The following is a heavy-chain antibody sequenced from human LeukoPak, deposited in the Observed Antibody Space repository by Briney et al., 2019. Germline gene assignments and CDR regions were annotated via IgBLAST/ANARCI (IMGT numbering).Heavy chain of an antibody. CDR2: INGDNGNT. Sequence: ASVNVSFTASGYTFTTYAMHWVRQAPGQRLEWMGWINGDNGNTRYSQKFQGRVTITRDTSAYAGYMELRSLSSADTAVYFCARAPYDILTGYSLNWFDPWGQGTLVTVSS. D-gene: IGHD3-9*01. J-gene: IGHJ5*02. V-gene: IGHV1-3*01. CDR1: GYTFTTYA. CDR3: ARAPYDILTGYSLNWFDP.